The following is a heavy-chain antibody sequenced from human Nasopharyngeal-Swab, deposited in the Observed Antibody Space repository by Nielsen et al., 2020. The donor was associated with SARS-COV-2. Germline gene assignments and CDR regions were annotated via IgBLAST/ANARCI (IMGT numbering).Heavy chain of an antibody. CDR1: GYTFTSYA. J-gene: IGHJ4*02. CDR3: AFVSYDSSGYYYSY. Sequence: ASVKVSCKASGYTFTSYAMHWVRQAPGRRLEWMGWINAGNGNTKYSQKFQGRVTITRDTSATTAYMELSSLRSEDTAVYYCAFVSYDSSGYYYSYWGQGTLVTVSS. V-gene: IGHV1-3*01. CDR2: INAGNGNT. D-gene: IGHD3-22*01.